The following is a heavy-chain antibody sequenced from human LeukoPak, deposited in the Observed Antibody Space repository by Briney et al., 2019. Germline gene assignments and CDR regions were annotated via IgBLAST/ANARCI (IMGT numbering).Heavy chain of an antibody. D-gene: IGHD6-13*01. CDR1: GYTFTGYY. CDR2: INPNSGGT. V-gene: IGHV1-2*06. Sequence: ASVKVSCKASGYTFTGYYMHWVRQAPGQGLEWMGRINPNSGGTNYAQKFQGRVTMTRDTSISTAYMELSRLRSDDTAVYYCARDVAAAAPDDAFDIWGQGTMVTVPS. CDR3: ARDVAAAAPDDAFDI. J-gene: IGHJ3*02.